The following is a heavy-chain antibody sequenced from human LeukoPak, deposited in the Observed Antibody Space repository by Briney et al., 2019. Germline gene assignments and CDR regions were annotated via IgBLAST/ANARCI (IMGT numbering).Heavy chain of an antibody. V-gene: IGHV1-18*01. CDR1: GYTFTSYG. D-gene: IGHD3-22*01. Sequence: ASVKVSCKASGYTFTSYGISWVRQAPGQGLEWMGWISAYNGNTNYAQKLQGRVTMTTDTSTSTAYMELRSLRSDDTAVYYCARDRDSYYYDSIDAFDIWGQGTMVTVSS. CDR3: ARDRDSYYYDSIDAFDI. J-gene: IGHJ3*02. CDR2: ISAYNGNT.